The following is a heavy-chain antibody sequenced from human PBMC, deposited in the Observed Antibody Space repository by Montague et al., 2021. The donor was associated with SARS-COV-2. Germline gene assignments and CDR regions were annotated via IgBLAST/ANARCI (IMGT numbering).Heavy chain of an antibody. V-gene: IGHV4-34*01. J-gene: IGHJ4*02. D-gene: IGHD3-9*01. CDR3: ARVPLHFDGFDY. Sequence: SETLSLTCAVYGGSLTNHYWTWVRQPPGSGLEWVGEVNQSGRTTHYNPSLRSRVTISADRSNNQVSLTLESVTAADTAVYYCARVPLHFDGFDYWGQGSLVTVSS. CDR1: GGSLTNHY. CDR2: VNQSGRTT.